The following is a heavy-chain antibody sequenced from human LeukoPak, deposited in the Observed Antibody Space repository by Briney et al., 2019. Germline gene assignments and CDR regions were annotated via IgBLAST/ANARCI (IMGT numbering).Heavy chain of an antibody. J-gene: IGHJ4*02. CDR1: GGSFSGYY. CDR3: ASHSRRGQQPNY. Sequence: SGTLSLTCAVYGGSFSGYYWSWIRQPPGKGLEWIGEINHSGSTNYNPSLKSRVTISVDTSKNQFSLKLSSVTAADTAVYYCASHSRRGQQPNYWGQGTLVTVSS. V-gene: IGHV4-34*01. D-gene: IGHD6-13*01. CDR2: INHSGST.